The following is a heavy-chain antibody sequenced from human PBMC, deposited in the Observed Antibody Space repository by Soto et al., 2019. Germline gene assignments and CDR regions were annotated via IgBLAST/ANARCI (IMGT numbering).Heavy chain of an antibody. D-gene: IGHD5-12*01. CDR3: ASLASGYSSYYYYYYMDV. J-gene: IGHJ6*03. Sequence: QLQLQESGPGLVKPSETLSLTCTVSGGSISSSSYYWGWIRQPPGKGLEWIGSIYYSGSTYYNPSLKSRVTISVDTSNNQFSLKLSSVTAADTAVYYCASLASGYSSYYYYYYMDVWGKGTTVTVSS. V-gene: IGHV4-39*01. CDR2: IYYSGST. CDR1: GGSISSSSYY.